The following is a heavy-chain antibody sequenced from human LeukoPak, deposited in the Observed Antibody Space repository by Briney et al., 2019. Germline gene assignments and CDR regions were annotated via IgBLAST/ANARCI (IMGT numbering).Heavy chain of an antibody. J-gene: IGHJ4*02. CDR1: GFTVSSNS. CDR2: IYSDNT. CDR3: ARYSYGFLNYFDY. D-gene: IGHD5-18*01. Sequence: GGSLRLSCTVSGFTVSSNSMSWVRQAPGKGLEWVSFIYSDNTHYSDSVKGRFTISRDNSKNTLYLQMNSLRAEDTAVYYCARYSYGFLNYFDYWGQGTLVTVSS. V-gene: IGHV3-53*01.